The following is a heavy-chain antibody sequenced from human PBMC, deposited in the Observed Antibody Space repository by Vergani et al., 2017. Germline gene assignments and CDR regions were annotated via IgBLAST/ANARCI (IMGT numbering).Heavy chain of an antibody. CDR2: MNPNSANT. J-gene: IGHJ6*03. CDR3: ARGVSAAGTAPYYMDV. V-gene: IGHV1-8*01. D-gene: IGHD6-13*01. CDR1: GYTFTNYD. Sequence: QVQLVQSGAEVKKPGASVKVSCKASGYTFTNYDINWVRQATGQGPEWMGWMNPNSANTGYVQKFQGRVTMTRDTSISTAYMELSSLRSEDTAVYYCARGVSAAGTAPYYMDVWGKGTTITVSS.